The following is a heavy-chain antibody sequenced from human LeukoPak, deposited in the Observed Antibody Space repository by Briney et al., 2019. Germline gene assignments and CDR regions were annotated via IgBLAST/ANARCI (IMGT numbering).Heavy chain of an antibody. J-gene: IGHJ4*02. Sequence: ASVKVSCKASGYTFTGYYMHWVRQAPGQGLEWMGWINPNSDGTNYAQKFQGRVTMTRDTSISTAYMELSRLRSDDTAVYYCARVTGGLRILEWPPSMSYYFDYWGQGTLVTVSS. CDR1: GYTFTGYY. V-gene: IGHV1-2*02. CDR3: ARVTGGLRILEWPPSMSYYFDY. D-gene: IGHD3-3*01. CDR2: INPNSDGT.